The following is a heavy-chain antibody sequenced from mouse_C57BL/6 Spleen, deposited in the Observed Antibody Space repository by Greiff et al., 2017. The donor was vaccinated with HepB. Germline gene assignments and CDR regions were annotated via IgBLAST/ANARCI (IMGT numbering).Heavy chain of an antibody. Sequence: EVQLQQSGPELVKPGASVKISCKASGYTFTDYYMNWVKQSHGKSLEWIGDINPNNGGTSYNQKFKGKATLTVDKSSRTADMELRSLTSEDSAVYYCARWGNYEGFAYWGQGTLVTVSA. CDR2: INPNNGGT. CDR1: GYTFTDYY. V-gene: IGHV1-26*01. CDR3: ARWGNYEGFAY. D-gene: IGHD2-1*01. J-gene: IGHJ3*01.